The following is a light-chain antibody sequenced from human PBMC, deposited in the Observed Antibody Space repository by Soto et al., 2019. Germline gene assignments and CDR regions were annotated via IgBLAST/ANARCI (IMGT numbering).Light chain of an antibody. CDR1: QSVSSS. J-gene: IGKJ4*01. V-gene: IGKV3D-15*01. CDR2: GAA. CDR3: HQLRVYPST. Sequence: EIVLTESRDTLSVSPGESATLSCRARQSVSSSLAWYQQQTGQAPRRLIYGAATRAAGSIARLSSTGSGTEDSLTISSRQSDDVAVDYCHQLRVYPSTFGGGTKVDIK.